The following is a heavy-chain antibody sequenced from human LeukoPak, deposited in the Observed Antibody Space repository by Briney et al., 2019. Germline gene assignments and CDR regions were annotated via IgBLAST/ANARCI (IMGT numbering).Heavy chain of an antibody. CDR2: IRKKTDGGTT. J-gene: IGHJ5*02. V-gene: IGHV3-15*01. CDR3: ATDLGYYETSGFSDL. D-gene: IGHD3-22*01. Sequence: GGSLRLSCVVSGFTFTDAWMSWVRQAPGKGLEWVGHIRKKTDGGTTDHAAPVRGRFTISRDDSKNTLYLQMSSLKTEDTAVYYCATDLGYYETSGFSDLWGQGTLVTVSS. CDR1: GFTFTDAW.